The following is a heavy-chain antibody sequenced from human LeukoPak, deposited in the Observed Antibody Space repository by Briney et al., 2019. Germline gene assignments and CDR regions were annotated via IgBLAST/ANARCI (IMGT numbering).Heavy chain of an antibody. Sequence: GGSLRLSCAASGFTFSSYAMQWFRQAPGKGLEYVSAISSNGGSTYYANSVKGRFTISRDNSKNTLYLQMNSLRAEDAAVYYCAKDYDFWSGYYSPTRGYFDYWGQGTLVTVSS. V-gene: IGHV3-64*01. J-gene: IGHJ4*02. D-gene: IGHD3-3*01. CDR3: AKDYDFWSGYYSPTRGYFDY. CDR1: GFTFSSYA. CDR2: ISSNGGST.